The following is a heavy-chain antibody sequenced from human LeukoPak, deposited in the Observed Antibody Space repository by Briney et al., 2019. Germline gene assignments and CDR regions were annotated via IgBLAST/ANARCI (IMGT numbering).Heavy chain of an antibody. CDR3: ARAGIVLIPSEGD. CDR2: ISPNSGGT. D-gene: IGHD2-8*01. J-gene: IGHJ4*02. CDR1: GYTFTAYY. Sequence: ASVKVSCKASGYTFTAYYMHWVRQAPGQGLEWMGWISPNSGGTNYAQNFQGRVTMTRDTSICTAYMELDRLRSDDTAVYYCARAGIVLIPSEGDWGQGTLVTVSS. V-gene: IGHV1-2*02.